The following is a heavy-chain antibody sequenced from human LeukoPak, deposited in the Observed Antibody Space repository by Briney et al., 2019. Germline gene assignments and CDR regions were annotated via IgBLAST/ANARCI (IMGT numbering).Heavy chain of an antibody. CDR1: GGSISTYY. V-gene: IGHV4-59*12. D-gene: IGHD6-13*01. Sequence: SETLSLTCTVSGGSISTYYGNWIRQAPEKGLEWIGYIYYSGSTNYNPSLKSRVAMSVDTSRNQFSLKLSSVTAADTAVYYCARGLNSSSRDFDYWGQGTLVTVSS. J-gene: IGHJ4*02. CDR2: IYYSGST. CDR3: ARGLNSSSRDFDY.